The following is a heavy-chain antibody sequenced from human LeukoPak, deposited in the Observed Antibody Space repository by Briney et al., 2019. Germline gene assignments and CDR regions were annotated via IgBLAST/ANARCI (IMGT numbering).Heavy chain of an antibody. CDR2: TKQDGSEK. CDR3: VGWGISGITNH. CDR1: ELTSSTSW. V-gene: IGHV3-7*01. D-gene: IGHD1-7*01. J-gene: IGHJ4*02. Sequence: GGSLRLSCAASELTSSTSWMSWVRQAPGKGLEWVAQTKQDGSEKYYVDSVKGRFTASRDKNSLFLQMNSVRAEDTAVYYCVGWGISGITNHWGQGTLVTVSS.